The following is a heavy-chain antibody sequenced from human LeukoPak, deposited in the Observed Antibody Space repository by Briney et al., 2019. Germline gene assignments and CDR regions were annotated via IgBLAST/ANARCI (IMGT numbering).Heavy chain of an antibody. Sequence: PSETLSLTCAVYGGSFSGYYWSWIRQPPGKGLEWIGEINHSGSTNYNPSLKSRVTISVDASKNQFSLKLSSVTAADTAVYYCARGDGGSYLNYYFDYWGQGTLVTVSS. D-gene: IGHD1-26*01. V-gene: IGHV4-34*01. CDR3: ARGDGGSYLNYYFDY. J-gene: IGHJ4*02. CDR1: GGSFSGYY. CDR2: INHSGST.